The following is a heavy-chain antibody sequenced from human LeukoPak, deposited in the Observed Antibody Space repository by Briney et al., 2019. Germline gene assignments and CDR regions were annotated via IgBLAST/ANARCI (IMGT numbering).Heavy chain of an antibody. CDR3: ARAQNSGYAWAAFDI. Sequence: SETLSLTCTVSGDSLRKSTFYWVWIRQPPGKGLEWIGSIYYSGGADYNPSLQSRVTISVDTSKNEFSLNLSSVTAADTAVYYCARAQNSGYAWAAFDIWGQGTMVTVSS. D-gene: IGHD5-12*01. CDR1: GDSLRKSTFY. V-gene: IGHV4-39*07. J-gene: IGHJ3*02. CDR2: IYYSGGA.